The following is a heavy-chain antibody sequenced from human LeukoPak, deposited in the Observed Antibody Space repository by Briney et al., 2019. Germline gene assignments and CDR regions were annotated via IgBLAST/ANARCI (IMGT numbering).Heavy chain of an antibody. CDR2: IYHSGST. J-gene: IGHJ4*02. CDR1: GYSISSGYY. CDR3: ARPYCSSTSCYTQRDYYFDY. Sequence: PSETLSLTCVVSGYSISSGYYWGWIRQPPGKGLEWFGSIYHSGSTYYTPSLKSRVTISVDTSKNQFSLKLSSVTAADTAVYYCARPYCSSTSCYTQRDYYFDYWGQGTLVTVSS. D-gene: IGHD2-2*02. V-gene: IGHV4-38-2*01.